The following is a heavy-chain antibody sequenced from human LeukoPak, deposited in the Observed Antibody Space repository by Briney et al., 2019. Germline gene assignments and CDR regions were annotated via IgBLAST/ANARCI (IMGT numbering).Heavy chain of an antibody. V-gene: IGHV3-30*02. J-gene: IGHJ4*02. CDR3: AKESERYSGSYYYYWTFDY. CDR1: GFTFSSYG. D-gene: IGHD1-26*01. CDR2: IRYDGGNK. Sequence: GGSLRLSCAASGFTFSSYGMHWVRQAPGKGLEWVAFIRYDGGNKYYADSVKGRFTISRDNSKNTLYLQMNSLRAEDTAVYYCAKESERYSGSYYYYWTFDYWGQGTLVTVSS.